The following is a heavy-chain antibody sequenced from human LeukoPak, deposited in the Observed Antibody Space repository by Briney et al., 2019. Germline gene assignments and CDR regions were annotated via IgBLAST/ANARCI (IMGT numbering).Heavy chain of an antibody. CDR2: IKSKTDGGTT. Sequence: GGSLRLSCAASGFTFSDYYMSWIRQTPGRGLEWVGRIKSKTDGGTTDYAAPVKGRFTISRDDSKNTLYLQINRLKTEDTAVYYCTTLPWQWPRYYFDYWGRGNLVTVSS. D-gene: IGHD6-19*01. CDR3: TTLPWQWPRYYFDY. CDR1: GFTFSDYY. J-gene: IGHJ4*02. V-gene: IGHV3-15*01.